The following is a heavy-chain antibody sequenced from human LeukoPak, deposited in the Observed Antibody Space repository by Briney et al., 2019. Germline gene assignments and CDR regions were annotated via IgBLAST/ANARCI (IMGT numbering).Heavy chain of an antibody. CDR1: GFTFNNFA. CDR3: AKASDTPMVTLGVFGY. D-gene: IGHD5-18*01. J-gene: IGHJ4*02. V-gene: IGHV3-23*01. Sequence: GGSLRLSCAASGFTFNNFAMSWVRQAPGKGLEWVSAISGSAGSTNYADSVKGRFTISRDNSKNTLYLQMNSLRAEDTAVYYCAKASDTPMVTLGVFGYWGQGTLVNVSS. CDR2: ISGSAGST.